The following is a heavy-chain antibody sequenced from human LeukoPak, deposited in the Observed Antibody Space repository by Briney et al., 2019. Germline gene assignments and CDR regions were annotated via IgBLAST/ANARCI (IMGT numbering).Heavy chain of an antibody. CDR3: AKEGVIGAVAGTGYFDY. J-gene: IGHJ4*02. CDR2: ISYDGSNK. V-gene: IGHV3-30*18. D-gene: IGHD6-19*01. CDR1: GFTFSSYG. Sequence: PGGSLRLSCAASGFTFSSYGMHWARQAPGKGLEWVAVISYDGSNKYYADSVKGRFTISRDNSKNTLYLQMNSLRAEDTAVYYCAKEGVIGAVAGTGYFDYWGQGTLVTVSS.